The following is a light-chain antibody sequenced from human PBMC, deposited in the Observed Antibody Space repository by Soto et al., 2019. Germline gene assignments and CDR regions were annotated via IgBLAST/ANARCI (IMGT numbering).Light chain of an antibody. Sequence: LTQPASVSGSPGQSITISCTGTSSDVGGYNYVSWYQQHPGKAPKLMIYDVSNRPSGVSNRFSGSKSGNTASLTISGLQTEDEADYYCSSYTSSSTRVFGTGTKVTVL. CDR3: SSYTSSSTRV. J-gene: IGLJ1*01. V-gene: IGLV2-14*03. CDR2: DVS. CDR1: SSDVGGYNY.